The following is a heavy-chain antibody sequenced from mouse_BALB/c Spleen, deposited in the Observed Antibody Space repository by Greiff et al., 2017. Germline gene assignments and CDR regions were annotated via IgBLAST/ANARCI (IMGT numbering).Heavy chain of an antibody. J-gene: IGHJ4*01. V-gene: IGHV5-17*02. CDR3: ARDYYGSKYAMDY. Sequence: EVQGVESGGGLVQPGGSRKLSCAASGFTFSSFGMHWVRQAPEKGLEWVAYISSGSSTIYYADTVKGRFTISRDNPKNTLFLQMTSLRSEDTAMYYCARDYYGSKYAMDYWGQGTSVTVSS. D-gene: IGHD1-1*01. CDR1: GFTFSSFG. CDR2: ISSGSSTI.